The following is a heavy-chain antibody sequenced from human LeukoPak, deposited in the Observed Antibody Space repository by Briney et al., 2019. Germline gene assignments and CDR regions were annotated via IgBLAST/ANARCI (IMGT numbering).Heavy chain of an antibody. CDR1: GFTFSSYA. CDR3: ARETRRPYYYGSEDY. D-gene: IGHD3-10*01. J-gene: IGHJ4*02. Sequence: GSLRLSCAASGFTFSSYAMSWVRQPPGKGLEWIGSTYYSGSTYYNPSLKSRVTISVDTSKNQFSLKLSSVTAADTAVYYCARETRRPYYYGSEDYWGQGTLVTVSS. V-gene: IGHV4-39*07. CDR2: TYYSGST.